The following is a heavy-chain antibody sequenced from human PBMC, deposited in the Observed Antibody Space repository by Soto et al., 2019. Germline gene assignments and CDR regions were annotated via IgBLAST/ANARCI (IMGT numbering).Heavy chain of an antibody. D-gene: IGHD6-13*01. CDR1: GGYISSYD. CDR3: ARGGFSSSYTFDY. V-gene: IGHV4-59*01. Sequence: SDTLCLTCRVSGGYISSYDWSWIRPPPGKGLEWIGYIYYSGSTNYNPSLKSRVTISVDTSKNQFSLKLSSVTAADTAVYYCARGGFSSSYTFDYWGQGTLVTVSS. CDR2: IYYSGST. J-gene: IGHJ4*02.